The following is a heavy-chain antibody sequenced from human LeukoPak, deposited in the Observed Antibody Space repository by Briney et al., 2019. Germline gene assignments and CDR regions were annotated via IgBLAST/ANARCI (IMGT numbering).Heavy chain of an antibody. J-gene: IGHJ4*02. D-gene: IGHD2-15*01. Sequence: PGGSLRLSCAASGFTVSSSYVSWVRQAPGKGLEWVSLIYSAGSTYYADSVKGRFTISRDNSKNTLYLQMNSLRAEDTAVYYCARKTPRFGDYDYWGQGTLVTVSS. V-gene: IGHV3-66*01. CDR3: ARKTPRFGDYDY. CDR2: IYSAGST. CDR1: GFTVSSSY.